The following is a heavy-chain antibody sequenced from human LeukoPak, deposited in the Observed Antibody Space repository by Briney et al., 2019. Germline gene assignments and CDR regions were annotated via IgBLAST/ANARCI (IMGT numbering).Heavy chain of an antibody. Sequence: GGSLRLSCAASGFTVSSNYMSWDRQAPGKGLEWVSVIYSGGSTYYADSVKGRFTISRDNSKNTLYLQMNSLRAEDTAVYYCARLPNGDYDAFDIWGQGTMVTVSS. CDR1: GFTVSSNY. D-gene: IGHD4-17*01. CDR3: ARLPNGDYDAFDI. V-gene: IGHV3-53*01. J-gene: IGHJ3*02. CDR2: IYSGGST.